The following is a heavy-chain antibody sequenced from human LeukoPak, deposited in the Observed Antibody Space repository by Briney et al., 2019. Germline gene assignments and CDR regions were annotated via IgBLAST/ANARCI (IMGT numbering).Heavy chain of an antibody. CDR3: ARDVGTTGWHTFDY. CDR2: TYYRSKWYN. V-gene: IGHV6-1*01. Sequence: SRTLSLTCAISGDSVSSNNGAWNWIRQSPSRGLEWLGRTYYRSKWYNDYAGSLISRITISPDTSKNQFSLQLYSVTPEDTAVYYCARDVGTTGWHTFDYWGQGTLVTVSS. D-gene: IGHD3-9*01. J-gene: IGHJ4*02. CDR1: GDSVSSNNGA.